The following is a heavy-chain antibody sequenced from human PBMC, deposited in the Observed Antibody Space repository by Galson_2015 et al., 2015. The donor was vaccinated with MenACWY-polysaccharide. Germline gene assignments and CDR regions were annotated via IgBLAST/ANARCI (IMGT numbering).Heavy chain of an antibody. Sequence: SLRLSCAASGFTFSSYAMSWVRQAPGKGLEWVSSISARGSSTYYADSVKGRLTISGDNSKNTLYLHMNSLRAEDTAVYYCAKYSVGGYLNYRIDYWGQGTLVTVSS. CDR1: GFTFSSYA. D-gene: IGHD1-26*01. CDR3: AKYSVGGYLNYRIDY. CDR2: ISARGSST. V-gene: IGHV3-23*01. J-gene: IGHJ4*02.